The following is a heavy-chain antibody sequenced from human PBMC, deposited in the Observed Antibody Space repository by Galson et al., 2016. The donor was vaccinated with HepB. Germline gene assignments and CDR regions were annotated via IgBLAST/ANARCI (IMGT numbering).Heavy chain of an antibody. D-gene: IGHD1-1*01. CDR2: ISTSSETI. Sequence: SLRLSCAASGFRFSSYSMNWVRQAPGKGLEWISYISTSSETISYADSVKGRFTISRDNARNSVSLLMNSLRVEDTAVYYCAKAGVYNWNDVDLEYWGQGTVVTVSS. CDR1: GFRFSSYS. V-gene: IGHV3-48*03. CDR3: AKAGVYNWNDVDLEY. J-gene: IGHJ4*02.